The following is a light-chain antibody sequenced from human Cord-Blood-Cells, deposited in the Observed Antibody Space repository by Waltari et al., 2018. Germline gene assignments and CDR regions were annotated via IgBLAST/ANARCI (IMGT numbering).Light chain of an antibody. V-gene: IGKV1-39*01. J-gene: IGKJ1*01. CDR1: QSISSY. CDR3: QQSYSTPRT. CDR2: AAS. Sequence: DIQMTQTPSSLSASVGDRVTITCRASQSISSYLNWYQQKPGKAPKLLIYAASSWQSGVPSRFSGSGSGTDFTLTISSLQPEDFATYYCQQSYSTPRTFGQGTKGEIK.